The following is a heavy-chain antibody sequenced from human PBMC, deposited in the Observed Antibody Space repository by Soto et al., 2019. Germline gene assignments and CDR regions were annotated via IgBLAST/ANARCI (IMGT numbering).Heavy chain of an antibody. Sequence: EVQLVESGGGLVQPGGNLRLSCVASGFTFDSYAMNWVRQAPGKGLEWFSYIGLNSGTIEYSDSVEGRFTISRDDGKSSLYLQMNSLRDEDTAVYFCARDHRWAFDYWGRGTLVTVTS. D-gene: IGHD3-16*01. V-gene: IGHV3-48*02. CDR2: IGLNSGTI. CDR1: GFTFDSYA. CDR3: ARDHRWAFDY. J-gene: IGHJ4*02.